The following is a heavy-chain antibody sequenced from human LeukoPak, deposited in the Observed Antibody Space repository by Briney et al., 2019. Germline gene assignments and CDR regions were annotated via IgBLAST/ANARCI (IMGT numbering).Heavy chain of an antibody. CDR2: INPNSGGT. J-gene: IGHJ4*02. Sequence: ASVNVPCKASGYTFPGYYMHWVRQAPGQGLEWMGWINPNSGGTNYAQKFQGRVTMTRDTSISTAYMELSRLRSDDTAVYYCAREHSSSSGKVFDYWGQGTLVTVSS. CDR1: GYTFPGYY. D-gene: IGHD6-6*01. V-gene: IGHV1-2*02. CDR3: AREHSSSSGKVFDY.